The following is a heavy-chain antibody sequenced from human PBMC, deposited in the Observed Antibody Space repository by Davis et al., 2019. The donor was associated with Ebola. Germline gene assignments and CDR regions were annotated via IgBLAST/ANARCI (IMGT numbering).Heavy chain of an antibody. CDR2: IRGSGGST. J-gene: IGHJ6*02. CDR1: GFTFSSYG. V-gene: IGHV3-23*01. CDR3: TYTYSSGEDV. D-gene: IGHD6-25*01. Sequence: PGGSLRLSCAASGFTFSSYGMHWVRQAPGKGLEWVSAIRGSGGSTYYADSVKGRFTISRDNSKDTLYLQMNSLRAEDTAVYYCTYTYSSGEDVWGQGTTVTVSS.